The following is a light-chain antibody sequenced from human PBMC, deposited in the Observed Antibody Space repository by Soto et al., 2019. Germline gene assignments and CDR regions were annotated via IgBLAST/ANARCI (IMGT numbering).Light chain of an antibody. Sequence: DIQMTQSPSSLSASVGDRVSITCRAGQSISSYLNWYQQRPGKAPKLLIYAASNLQSGVPSRFSGSGSGTDFTLTISNLQPGDSATYYCQQRYSTPPEYTFGQGTKLEIK. J-gene: IGKJ2*01. CDR1: QSISSY. V-gene: IGKV1-39*01. CDR3: QQRYSTPPEYT. CDR2: AAS.